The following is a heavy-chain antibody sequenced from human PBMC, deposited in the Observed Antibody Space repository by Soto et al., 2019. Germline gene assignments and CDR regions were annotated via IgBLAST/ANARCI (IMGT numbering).Heavy chain of an antibody. CDR3: VKLMFDHDSSGFSGDY. Sequence: QVQLVESGGGVVQPGGSLRLSCAGSGFNFNNYGMYWVRQAPGKGLEWVAFISFQGTNDYYAEGVKGRFTISKDYSKKTLFLQMNSLRADDTAMYYCVKLMFDHDSSGFSGDYWGQGTLVTVS. D-gene: IGHD3-22*01. CDR2: ISFQGTND. CDR1: GFNFNNYG. J-gene: IGHJ4*02. V-gene: IGHV3-30*18.